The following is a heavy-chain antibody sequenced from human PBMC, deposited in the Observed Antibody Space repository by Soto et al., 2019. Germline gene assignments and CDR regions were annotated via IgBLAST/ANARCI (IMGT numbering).Heavy chain of an antibody. V-gene: IGHV4-39*01. Sequence: SETLSLTCSAPGGSFTSSSHFWGWVRQPPGKGLEWIGTIYFTGNTYYTPSLKSRLTMSIDTSKNEFSLRLNSVTAADTAVYYCAGQTFTIAAASYGRSNWFDPWGPGTLVTVSS. CDR1: GGSFTSSSHF. D-gene: IGHD6-25*01. J-gene: IGHJ5*02. CDR3: AGQTFTIAAASYGRSNWFDP. CDR2: IYFTGNT.